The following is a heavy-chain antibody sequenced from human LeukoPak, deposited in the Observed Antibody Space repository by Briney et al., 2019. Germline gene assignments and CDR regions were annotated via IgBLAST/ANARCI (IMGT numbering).Heavy chain of an antibody. Sequence: GSLRLSCAASGFTVSSNDMSWIRQSPGKGLEWIGYIYYSGSSNYNPSLKSRVTISVDTSKNQFSLKLSSVTAADTAVYYCASYVWGTYRFDYWGQGTLVTVSS. D-gene: IGHD3-16*02. CDR2: IYYSGSS. CDR3: ASYVWGTYRFDY. J-gene: IGHJ4*02. V-gene: IGHV4-59*08. CDR1: GFTVSSND.